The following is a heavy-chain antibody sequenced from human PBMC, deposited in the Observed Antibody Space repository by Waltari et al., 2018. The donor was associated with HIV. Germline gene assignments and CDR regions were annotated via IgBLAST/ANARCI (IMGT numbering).Heavy chain of an antibody. Sequence: QEQLVQSGAEVKKPGSSVKVSCKASGGTFSSNSISWVRQAPGQGLEWMGNIVRVFESTAYAQKFHGRLTIRADESTGTVFMELSSRSFDDTAVYYCARGSSGSYRWFDPWGHGTLVTVSS. CDR3: ARGSSGSYRWFDP. D-gene: IGHD1-26*01. CDR2: IVRVFEST. CDR1: GGTFSSNS. V-gene: IGHV1-69*15. J-gene: IGHJ5*02.